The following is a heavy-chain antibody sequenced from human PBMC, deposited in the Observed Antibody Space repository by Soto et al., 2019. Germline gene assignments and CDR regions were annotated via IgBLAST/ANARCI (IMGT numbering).Heavy chain of an antibody. CDR3: ARAGPAYYDFWSGYESNWFDP. J-gene: IGHJ5*02. Sequence: QVQLVQSGAEVKKPGASVKVSCKASGYTFTSYGISWVRQAPGQGLEWMGWISAYNGNTNYAQKLQGRVTMTTDTSTSIAYMELRSLRSDDTAVYYCARAGPAYYDFWSGYESNWFDPWGQGTLVTVSS. CDR2: ISAYNGNT. D-gene: IGHD3-3*01. V-gene: IGHV1-18*01. CDR1: GYTFTSYG.